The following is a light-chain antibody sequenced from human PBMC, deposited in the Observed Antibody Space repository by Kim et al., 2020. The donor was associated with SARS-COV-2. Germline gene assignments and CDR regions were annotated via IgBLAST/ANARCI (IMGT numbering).Light chain of an antibody. Sequence: GQRVTISCSGSASNVGNNSASWYQKLPGTAPKVLIFGNDNRPSGVPDRFSGSKSGTSASLAISGLQSEDEADYYCAGWDDSLNGYVFGTGTKVTVL. V-gene: IGLV1-44*01. J-gene: IGLJ1*01. CDR3: AGWDDSLNGYV. CDR2: GND. CDR1: ASNVGNNS.